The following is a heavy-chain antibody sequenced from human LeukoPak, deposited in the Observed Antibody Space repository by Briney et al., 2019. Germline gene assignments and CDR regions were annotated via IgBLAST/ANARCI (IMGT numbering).Heavy chain of an antibody. CDR3: ASPEPRYSSSWTTRYYYYGMDV. D-gene: IGHD6-13*01. V-gene: IGHV1-69*06. Sequence: ASVKVSCKASGGTFSSYAISWVRQAPGQGLEWMGGIIPIFGTANYAQKFQGGVTITADKSTSTAYMELSSLRSEDTAVYYCASPEPRYSSSWTTRYYYYGMDVWGKGTTVTVSS. CDR2: IIPIFGTA. J-gene: IGHJ6*04. CDR1: GGTFSSYA.